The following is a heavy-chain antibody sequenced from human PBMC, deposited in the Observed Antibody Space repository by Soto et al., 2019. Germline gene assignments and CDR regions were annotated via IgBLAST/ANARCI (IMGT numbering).Heavy chain of an antibody. D-gene: IGHD6-6*01. Sequence: QVQLVESGGGVVQPGRSLRLCCAASGFTFSNYAMHWVRQAPGKGLEWVAIISSDGNNKYYAGSVKGRFTISRDNSKNTLYLQMNSLRAEDTAVHYCARDHYSSSPGNFDYWGQGTLVTVSS. CDR2: ISSDGNNK. J-gene: IGHJ4*02. CDR1: GFTFSNYA. CDR3: ARDHYSSSPGNFDY. V-gene: IGHV3-30-3*01.